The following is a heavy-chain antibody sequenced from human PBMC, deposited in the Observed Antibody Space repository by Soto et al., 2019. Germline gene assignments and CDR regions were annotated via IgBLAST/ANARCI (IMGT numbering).Heavy chain of an antibody. Sequence: GGALSVSCAASPDAFTRYAIHGVRQTPGNALECAAVKSYHGSNNYFAAAVMGRSTISRNNSKNLLSLQMTPLRAEDTAVYYCPSDVAEHSRFLYYLVYWCPGTLVDVST. V-gene: IGHV3-30-3*01. CDR3: PSDVAEHSRFLYYLVY. D-gene: IGHD6-19*01. CDR1: PDAFTRYA. J-gene: IGHJ4*02. CDR2: KSYHGSNN.